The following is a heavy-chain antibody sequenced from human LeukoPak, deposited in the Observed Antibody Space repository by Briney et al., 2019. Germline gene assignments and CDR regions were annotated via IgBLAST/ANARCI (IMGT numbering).Heavy chain of an antibody. Sequence: GASVKVSCKASGGTFSSYAISWVRQAPGQGLEWMGGIIPIFGTANYAQKFQGRVTITADESTSTAYMELSSLRSEDTAVYYCASKAVAGTVQVPPPHNYYYGMDVWGQGTTVTVSS. CDR1: GGTFSSYA. CDR3: ASKAVAGTVQVPPPHNYYYGMDV. V-gene: IGHV1-69*13. CDR2: IIPIFGTA. J-gene: IGHJ6*02. D-gene: IGHD6-19*01.